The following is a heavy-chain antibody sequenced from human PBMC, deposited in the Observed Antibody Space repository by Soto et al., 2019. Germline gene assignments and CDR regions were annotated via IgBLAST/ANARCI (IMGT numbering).Heavy chain of an antibody. CDR1: GGTFSSYT. CDR3: ARDREHPFGWNSPHNWFDP. J-gene: IGHJ5*02. CDR2: IIPILGIA. Sequence: QVQLVQSGAEVKKPGSSVKVSCKASGGTFSSYTISWVRQAPGQGLEWMGRIIPILGIANYAQKFQGRVTITADKSTSTAYMELSSLRSEDTAVYYCARDREHPFGWNSPHNWFDPWGQGTLVTVSS. D-gene: IGHD1-7*01. V-gene: IGHV1-69*08.